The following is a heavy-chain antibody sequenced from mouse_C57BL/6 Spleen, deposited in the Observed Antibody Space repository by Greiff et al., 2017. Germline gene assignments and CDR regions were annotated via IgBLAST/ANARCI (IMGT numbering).Heavy chain of an antibody. CDR1: GYTFTGYW. V-gene: IGHV1-9*01. J-gene: IGHJ4*01. CDR2: ILPGSGST. CDR3: ARSLYGSSYDAMDY. D-gene: IGHD1-1*01. Sequence: QVQLQQSGAELMKPGASVKLSCKATGYTFTGYWIEWVKQRPGHGLEWIGEILPGSGSTNYNAKFKGKATFTADTSSNTAYMQLSSLTTEDSAIYYCARSLYGSSYDAMDYWGQGTSVTVSS.